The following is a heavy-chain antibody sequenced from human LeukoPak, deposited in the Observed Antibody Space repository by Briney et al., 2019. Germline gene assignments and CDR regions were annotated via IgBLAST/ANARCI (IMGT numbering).Heavy chain of an antibody. Sequence: GASVKVSCKASGYTFTSYYMHWVRQAPGQGLEWMGWISAYNGNTNYAQKLQGRVTMTTDTSTSTAYMELRSLRSDDTAVYYCAREVVVAATRGAEYFQHWGQGTLVTVSS. V-gene: IGHV1-18*04. CDR1: GYTFTSYY. CDR2: ISAYNGNT. CDR3: AREVVVAATRGAEYFQH. J-gene: IGHJ1*01. D-gene: IGHD2-15*01.